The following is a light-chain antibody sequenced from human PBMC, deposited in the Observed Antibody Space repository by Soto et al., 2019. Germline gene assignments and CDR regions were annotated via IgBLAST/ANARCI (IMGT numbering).Light chain of an antibody. V-gene: IGLV1-51*01. J-gene: IGLJ1*01. Sequence: QSVMTQPPSVSAAPGQKVTISCSGSSSNIGGNSVSWYQQLPGTAPKLLIYDDNKRPSGIPDRFSGSKSGTSATLGITGVQTGDEADYDCGSWDSSLSAYVFGTGTKLTVL. CDR2: DDN. CDR3: GSWDSSLSAYV. CDR1: SSNIGGNS.